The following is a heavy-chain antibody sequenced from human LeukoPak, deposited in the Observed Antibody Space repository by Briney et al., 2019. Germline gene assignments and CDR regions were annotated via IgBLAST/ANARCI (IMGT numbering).Heavy chain of an antibody. J-gene: IGHJ4*02. V-gene: IGHV3-30-3*01. CDR2: ISSDGSNK. D-gene: IGHD3-22*01. CDR3: ARDRGRYYDSRGFYWGYYFDS. CDR1: GFTSSIYA. Sequence: GGSLRLSCAASGFTSSIYAMHWVRQAPGKGLEWVAFISSDGSNKYYADSVKGRFTISRDNSKDTLYLQMSSVRVDDTAVYYCARDRGRYYDSRGFYWGYYFDSWGQGILVTVST.